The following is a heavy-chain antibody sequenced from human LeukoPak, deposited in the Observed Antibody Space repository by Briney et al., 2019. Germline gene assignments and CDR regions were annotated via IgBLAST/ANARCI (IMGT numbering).Heavy chain of an antibody. CDR1: GGSFSGYY. D-gene: IGHD3-3*01. V-gene: IGHV4-34*01. Sequence: PSETLSLTCAVYGGSFSGYYWSWIRQPPGKGLEWIGEINHSGSTNYNPSLKSRVTISVDTSKNQFSLKLSSVTAADTAVYYCARRPPIFGVGGAFDIWDQGTMVTVSS. CDR3: ARRPPIFGVGGAFDI. J-gene: IGHJ3*02. CDR2: INHSGST.